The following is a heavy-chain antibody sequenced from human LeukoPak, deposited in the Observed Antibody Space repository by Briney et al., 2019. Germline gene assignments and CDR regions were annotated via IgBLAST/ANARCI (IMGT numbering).Heavy chain of an antibody. CDR2: ISGSGGDT. V-gene: IGHV3-23*01. CDR3: AKGGVYGDYYFDY. Sequence: GGSLRLSCAASGFPFSTYAMSWVRQAPGKGLEWVSVISGSGGDTYYADSVKGRFTISGDNSKNTVYLQTKSLRAEDTALYYCAKGGVYGDYYFDYWGQGTLVTVSS. J-gene: IGHJ4*02. CDR1: GFPFSTYA. D-gene: IGHD4-17*01.